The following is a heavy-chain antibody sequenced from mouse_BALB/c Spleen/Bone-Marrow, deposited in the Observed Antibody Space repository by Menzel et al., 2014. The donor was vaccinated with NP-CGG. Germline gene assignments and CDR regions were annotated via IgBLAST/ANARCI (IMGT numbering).Heavy chain of an antibody. Sequence: QVQLKESGPGLVAPSQSLSVTCTVSGFSLTDYGVRWVRQPPGKGLEWLGIIGIGGSTNYNSALMSRLSIDKDNSKSQVFLKMNSLQTDDTAMYYCARASYYYGSGYDYWGQGTTLTVSS. CDR1: GFSLTDYG. CDR3: ARASYYYGSGYDY. J-gene: IGHJ2*01. CDR2: IGIGGST. D-gene: IGHD1-1*01. V-gene: IGHV2-9*02.